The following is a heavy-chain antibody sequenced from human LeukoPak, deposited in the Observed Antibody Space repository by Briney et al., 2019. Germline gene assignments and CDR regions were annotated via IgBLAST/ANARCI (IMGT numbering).Heavy chain of an antibody. J-gene: IGHJ4*02. Sequence: GSLRLSCAASGFTVSSNYMSWVRQAPGKGLEWVSVIYSGGSTYYADSVKGRFTISRDNSKNTLYLQMNSLRAEDTAVYYCARDTRTTVIPYFDYWGQGTLVTVSS. CDR3: ARDTRTTVIPYFDY. CDR1: GFTVSSNY. D-gene: IGHD4-17*01. V-gene: IGHV3-66*02. CDR2: IYSGGST.